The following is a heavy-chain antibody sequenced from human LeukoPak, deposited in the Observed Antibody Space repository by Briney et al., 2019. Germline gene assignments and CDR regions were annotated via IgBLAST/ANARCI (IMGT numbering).Heavy chain of an antibody. D-gene: IGHD3-10*01. V-gene: IGHV4-59*01. CDR1: GGSISSYY. CDR2: IYYSGST. Sequence: SETLSLTCTVSGGSISSYYWSWIRQPPGKGLEWTGYIYYSGSTNYNPSLKSRVTISVDTSKNQFSLKLSSVTAADTAVCYCARDRGVRGVRAYYFDYWGQGTLVTVSS. J-gene: IGHJ4*02. CDR3: ARDRGVRGVRAYYFDY.